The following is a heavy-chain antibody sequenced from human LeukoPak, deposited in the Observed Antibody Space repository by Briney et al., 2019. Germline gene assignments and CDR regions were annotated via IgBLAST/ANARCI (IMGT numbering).Heavy chain of an antibody. CDR1: GGTFSSYA. J-gene: IGHJ4*02. V-gene: IGHV1-69*13. Sequence: SVKVSCKASGGTFSSYAISWVRQAPGQGLEWMGGIIPIFGTANYAQKFQGRVTITADESTSTAYMELSSLRSEDTAVYYCASNLVRAAAGTYFDYWGQGTLVTVSS. D-gene: IGHD6-13*01. CDR3: ASNLVRAAAGTYFDY. CDR2: IIPIFGTA.